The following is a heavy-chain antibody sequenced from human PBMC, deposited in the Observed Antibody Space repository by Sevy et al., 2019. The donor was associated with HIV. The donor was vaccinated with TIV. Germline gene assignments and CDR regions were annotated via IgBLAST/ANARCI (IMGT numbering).Heavy chain of an antibody. D-gene: IGHD1-26*01. CDR1: GISFKNYG. CDR3: AQVGGSKWELFEFYAMHV. Sequence: GGSLRLSCAASGISFKNYGMHWVRRAPGKGLEWLAVISYDGTNQYYADSVKGRFTISRDDSKNTLYLQMNSLRVEDTAVYYCAQVGGSKWELFEFYAMHVWGQGTTVTVSS. J-gene: IGHJ6*02. CDR2: ISYDGTNQ. V-gene: IGHV3-30*18.